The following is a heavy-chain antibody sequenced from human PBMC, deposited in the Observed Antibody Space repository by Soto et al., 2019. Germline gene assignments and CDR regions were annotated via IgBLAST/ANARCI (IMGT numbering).Heavy chain of an antibody. CDR3: ARLITPITIFGVVIFGAFDI. CDR1: GGSFISYA. V-gene: IGHV1-69*01. D-gene: IGHD3-3*01. J-gene: IGHJ3*02. CDR2: IIPIFGTA. Sequence: VKVCCKASGGSFISYAFSWVRQAPGQGLEWLGGIIPIFGTANYAQKFQGRVTITADESTSTAYMELSSLRSEDTAVYYCARLITPITIFGVVIFGAFDIWGQGTMVTVSS.